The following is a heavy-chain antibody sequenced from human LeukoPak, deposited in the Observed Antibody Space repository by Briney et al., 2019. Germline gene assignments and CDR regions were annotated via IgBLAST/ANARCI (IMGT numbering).Heavy chain of an antibody. Sequence: PGRSLRLSCAASGFTFSSYAMHWVRQAPGKGRGWVAVISYEGSNTYYADSVKDRFTISRDNSKNTLYLQMNSLRAEDTAVYYCARDFPGRYSGYDSSFDYWGQGTLVTVSS. J-gene: IGHJ4*02. V-gene: IGHV3-30*01. CDR1: GFTFSSYA. CDR2: ISYEGSNT. CDR3: ARDFPGRYSGYDSSFDY. D-gene: IGHD5-12*01.